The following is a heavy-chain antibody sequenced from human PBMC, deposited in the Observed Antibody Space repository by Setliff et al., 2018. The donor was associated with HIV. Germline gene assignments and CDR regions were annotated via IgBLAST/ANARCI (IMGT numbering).Heavy chain of an antibody. J-gene: IGHJ6*03. CDR2: INPNNGDR. Sequence: ASVKVSCKTSGYTFTGYYVHWVRQAPGQGLEWMGWINPNNGDRNFVQKFRGRVTMTTDISTNTAYMEVRSLSFDDTAVYYCVRLTADRTNYYYYMDVWGKGTTVTVSS. CDR1: GYTFTGYY. CDR3: VRLTADRTNYYYYMDV. V-gene: IGHV1-2*02. D-gene: IGHD2-8*01.